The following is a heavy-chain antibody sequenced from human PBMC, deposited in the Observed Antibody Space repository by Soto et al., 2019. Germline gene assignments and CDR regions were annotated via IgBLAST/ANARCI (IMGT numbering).Heavy chain of an antibody. CDR2: IVPLVDIA. V-gene: IGHV1-69*02. CDR3: ARSRGFATRFASFDL. J-gene: IGHJ4*02. D-gene: IGHD3-16*01. CDR1: GGTFSSYT. Sequence: QVQLVQSGAEFKKPGSSVKLSCRASGGTFSSYTLNWVRQAPGQGLQWMGKIVPLVDIANYEQKLQGRVTITADKSTNTVPMELNSLISEDTAVYYCARSRGFATRFASFDLWGQGTRVTVSS.